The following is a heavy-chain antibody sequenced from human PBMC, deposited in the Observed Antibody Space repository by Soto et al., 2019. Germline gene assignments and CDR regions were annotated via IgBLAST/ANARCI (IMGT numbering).Heavy chain of an antibody. CDR1: GGSISISNW. J-gene: IGHJ5*02. CDR2: IYHSGST. Sequence: SEALSLTCAVSGGSISISNWWSWFRQPPGKGLEWIGEIYHSGSTNYNPSLKSRVTISVDKSKNQFSLKLSSVTAADTAVYYCARSGGFDYWSAPWGQGTLVPVSS. CDR3: ARSGGFDYWSAP. D-gene: IGHD5-12*01. V-gene: IGHV4-4*02.